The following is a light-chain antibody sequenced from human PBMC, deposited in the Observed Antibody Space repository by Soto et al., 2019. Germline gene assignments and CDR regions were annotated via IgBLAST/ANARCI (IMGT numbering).Light chain of an antibody. CDR1: QSVSSYY. Sequence: EIVLTQSPGTLSLSPGERATLSCRASQSVSSYYLAWYQQKPGQAPRLLIYGASSRATGTPDRFSGSGSGTDFTLTISRLEPEDFAVYYCQQYGSLWTFGQGTKVDIK. CDR2: GAS. CDR3: QQYGSLWT. V-gene: IGKV3-20*01. J-gene: IGKJ1*01.